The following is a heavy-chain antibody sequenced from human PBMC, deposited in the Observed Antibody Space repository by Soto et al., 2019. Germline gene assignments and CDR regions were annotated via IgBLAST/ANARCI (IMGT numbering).Heavy chain of an antibody. D-gene: IGHD5-18*01. CDR2: IYHSGST. CDR3: ARVQDTAMVTGTLDY. J-gene: IGHJ4*02. Sequence: SETLSLTCAVSGYSISSGYYWGWIRQPPGKGLEWIGSIYHSGSTYYNPSLKSRVTISVDTSKNQFSLKLSSVTAADTAVYYCARVQDTAMVTGTLDYWGQGTLVTV. V-gene: IGHV4-38-2*01. CDR1: GYSISSGYY.